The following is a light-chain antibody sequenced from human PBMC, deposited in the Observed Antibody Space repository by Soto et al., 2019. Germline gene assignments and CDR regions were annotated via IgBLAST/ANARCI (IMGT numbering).Light chain of an antibody. CDR2: NNN. CDR3: AAWDDSLIGPV. CDR1: NSNIGHNY. Sequence: QSVLTQPPSASGTPGQRVTISCSGTNSNIGHNYVYWYQQLPRAAPKLLIFNNNQRPSGVPDRFSGSKSGTSASLAISGLRSEDEDDYYCAAWDDSLIGPVFGGGTKVTV. V-gene: IGLV1-47*02. J-gene: IGLJ3*02.